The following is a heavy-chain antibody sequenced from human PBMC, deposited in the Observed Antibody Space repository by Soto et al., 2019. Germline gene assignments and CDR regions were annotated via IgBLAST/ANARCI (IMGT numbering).Heavy chain of an antibody. D-gene: IGHD2-21*02. CDR2: IWYDGSNK. CDR3: ASDFLAYCGGDCYPQDAEYLQH. J-gene: IGHJ1*01. V-gene: IGHV3-33*01. CDR1: GFTFSSYG. Sequence: GGSLRLSCAASGFTFSSYGMHWVRQAPGKGLEWVAVIWYDGSNKYYADSVKGRFTISRDNSKNTLYLQMNSLRAEDTAVYYCASDFLAYCGGDCYPQDAEYLQHWGQGTLVTVSS.